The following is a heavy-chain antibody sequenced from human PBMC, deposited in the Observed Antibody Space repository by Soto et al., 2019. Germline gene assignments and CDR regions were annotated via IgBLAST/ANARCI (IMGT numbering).Heavy chain of an antibody. CDR1: GFTFSSYS. Sequence: GGSLRLSCAASGFTFSSYSMNWVRQAPGKGLEWVSSISSSSSYIYYADSVKGRFTISRDNAKNSLYLQMNSLRAEDTAVYYCARYPRDSSSWHFRRRAIPFDYWGQGTLVTVSS. J-gene: IGHJ4*02. D-gene: IGHD6-13*01. V-gene: IGHV3-21*01. CDR3: ARYPRDSSSWHFRRRAIPFDY. CDR2: ISSSSSYI.